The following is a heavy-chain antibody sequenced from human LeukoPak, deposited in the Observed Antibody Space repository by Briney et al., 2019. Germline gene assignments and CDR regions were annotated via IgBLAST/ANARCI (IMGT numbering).Heavy chain of an antibody. CDR1: GGSISGYY. J-gene: IGHJ4*02. V-gene: IGHV4-59*01. D-gene: IGHD3-10*01. Sequence: SETLSLTCTVSGGSISGYYWSWVRQPPGKGLEWIGYIYYSGSTNYNPSLKSRVTISVDTSKNQFSLKLHSVTAADTAVYYCASLRYGSGSQGALDYGSDYWGQGTLVTVSS. CDR2: IYYSGST. CDR3: ASLRYGSGSQGALDYGSDY.